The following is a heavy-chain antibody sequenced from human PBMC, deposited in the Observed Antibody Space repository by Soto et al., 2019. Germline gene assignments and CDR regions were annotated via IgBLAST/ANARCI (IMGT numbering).Heavy chain of an antibody. Sequence: EVQLLESGGGLVQPGGSLRLSCAASGFTFSSYAMSWVRQAPGKGLEWVSAISGSGGSTYYADSVKGRFTISRDNSKNTLYLQINILRAEDTAVYYCAKLVVPAAKNYYYYMDVWGKGTTVTVSS. CDR3: AKLVVPAAKNYYYYMDV. D-gene: IGHD2-2*01. CDR2: ISGSGGST. V-gene: IGHV3-23*01. CDR1: GFTFSSYA. J-gene: IGHJ6*03.